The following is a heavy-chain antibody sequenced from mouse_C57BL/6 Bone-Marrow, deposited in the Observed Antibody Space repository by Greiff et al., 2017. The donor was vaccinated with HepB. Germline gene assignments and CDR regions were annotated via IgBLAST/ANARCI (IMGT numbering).Heavy chain of an antibody. D-gene: IGHD1-1*01. Sequence: VQLQESGAELARPGASVKLSCKASGYTFTSYGISWVKQRPGQGLEWIGEIYPRSGNTYYNEKLKGKATLTADTSSSTAYMELRSLTSEDSAVYFCARWDHYYGSSYFDYWGQGTTLTVSS. J-gene: IGHJ2*01. V-gene: IGHV1-81*01. CDR3: ARWDHYYGSSYFDY. CDR2: IYPRSGNT. CDR1: GYTFTSYG.